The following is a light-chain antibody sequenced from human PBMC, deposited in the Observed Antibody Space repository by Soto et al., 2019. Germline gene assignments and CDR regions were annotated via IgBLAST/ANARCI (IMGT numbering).Light chain of an antibody. Sequence: QSVLTQPPSASGSPGQSVTISCTGTSSDVGDYDYVSWYQQHPGKAPKLMIYDVSKRPSGVPDRFSGSKSGNTASLTVSGLSTEDEADYCCGSYGGFNNVLFGGGTKVTVL. V-gene: IGLV2-8*01. J-gene: IGLJ2*01. CDR3: GSYGGFNNVL. CDR1: SSDVGDYDY. CDR2: DVS.